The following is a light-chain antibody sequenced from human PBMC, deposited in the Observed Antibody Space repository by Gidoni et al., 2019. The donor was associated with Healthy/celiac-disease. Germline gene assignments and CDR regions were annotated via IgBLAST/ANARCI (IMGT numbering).Light chain of an antibody. V-gene: IGKV1-39*01. Sequence: DIQMTQSPSSLSASVGDRVTITCRASQSISSYLNCYQQKPGKAPKLLIYAASSLQSGVPSRFSSSGSGTDFTLTISSLQPEDFATYYCQQSYRTPYTFGHXTKLEIK. CDR1: QSISSY. CDR2: AAS. J-gene: IGKJ2*01. CDR3: QQSYRTPYT.